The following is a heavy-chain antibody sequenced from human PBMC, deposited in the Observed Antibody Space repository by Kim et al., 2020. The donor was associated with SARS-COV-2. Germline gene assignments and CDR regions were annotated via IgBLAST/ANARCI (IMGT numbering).Heavy chain of an antibody. CDR2: IYYSGSY. CDR1: GGSISSGGYY. J-gene: IGHJ3*02. V-gene: IGHV4-31*03. Sequence: SETLSLTCTVSGGSISSGGYYWSWNRQHPGKGLEWIGYIYYSGSYYYNPSLKSRVTISVDTYKNRFSLKQSSVTAEDTAVYYCARAPITMIVVVNAFDIWGQGTMVTVSS. D-gene: IGHD3-22*01. CDR3: ARAPITMIVVVNAFDI.